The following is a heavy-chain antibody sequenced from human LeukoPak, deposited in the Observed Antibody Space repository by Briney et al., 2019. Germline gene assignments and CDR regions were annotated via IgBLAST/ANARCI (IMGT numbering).Heavy chain of an antibody. CDR1: GGSISIGSYY. CDR2: IYTSGST. Sequence: SQTLSLTCTVSGGSISIGSYYWSWIRQPAGKGLEWIGRIYTSGSTNYNPSLKSRVTISVDTSKNQFSLKLSSVTAADTDVYYCARGLSSGWYYFDYWGQGTLVTVSS. V-gene: IGHV4-61*02. J-gene: IGHJ4*02. CDR3: ARGLSSGWYYFDY. D-gene: IGHD6-19*01.